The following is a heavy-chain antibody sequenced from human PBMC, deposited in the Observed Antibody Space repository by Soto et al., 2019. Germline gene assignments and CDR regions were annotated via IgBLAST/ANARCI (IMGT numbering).Heavy chain of an antibody. CDR3: AKGAGSGYELWVLSPEYFQH. D-gene: IGHD5-12*01. J-gene: IGHJ1*01. V-gene: IGHV3-30*18. Sequence: QVQLVESGGGVVQPGRSLRLSCAASGFTFSSYGMHWVRQAPGKGLEWVAVISYDGSNKYYADSVKGRFTISRDNSKNTLYLQMNSLRAEDMAVYYCAKGAGSGYELWVLSPEYFQHWGQGTLVTVSS. CDR2: ISYDGSNK. CDR1: GFTFSSYG.